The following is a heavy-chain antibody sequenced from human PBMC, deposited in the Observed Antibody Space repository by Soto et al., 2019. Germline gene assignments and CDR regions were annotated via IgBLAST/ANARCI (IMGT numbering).Heavy chain of an antibody. J-gene: IGHJ5*02. V-gene: IGHV3-7*01. CDR1: GFTFSSYW. CDR2: IKQDGSEK. D-gene: IGHD6-6*01. CDR3: ARDRHLGRTGFDP. Sequence: EVQLVESGGGLVQPGGSLRLSCAASGFTFSSYWMSWVRQAPGKGLEWVANIKQDGSEKYYVDSVKGRFTISRDNAKNSRYLQMNSLRAEDTAVYYCARDRHLGRTGFDPWGQGTLVTVSS.